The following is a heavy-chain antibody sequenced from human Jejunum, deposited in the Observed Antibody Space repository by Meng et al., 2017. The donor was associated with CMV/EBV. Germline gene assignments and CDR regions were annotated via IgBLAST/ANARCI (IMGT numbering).Heavy chain of an antibody. J-gene: IGHJ4*02. Sequence: QVHLVQSGAEVKKPGSSVKVACKTSGGSFSTYTFSWVRQAPGQGLEWMGGLIPVLNKAKSAPRFQDRVTFTADETTATAYMELSSLTFEDTAVYFCARGRGNQPLFDFWGQGTLVTVPS. CDR1: GGSFSTYT. CDR3: ARGRGNQPLFDF. V-gene: IGHV1-69*10. CDR2: LIPVLNKA. D-gene: IGHD2/OR15-2a*01.